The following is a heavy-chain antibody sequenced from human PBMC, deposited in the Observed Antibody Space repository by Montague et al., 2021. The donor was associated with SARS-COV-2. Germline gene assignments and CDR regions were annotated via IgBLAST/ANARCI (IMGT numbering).Heavy chain of an antibody. Sequence: SLRLSCAASRFTFSDFWMNWVRQAPGKGLEWVADIKHDGSEKSYVDSVKGRFTISRDNAKNSLYLQMNSLRAEVTAVYYCARGSTGWYAIFGHYGMDVWGQGTTVTVSS. D-gene: IGHD6-19*01. J-gene: IGHJ6*02. CDR1: RFTFSDFW. V-gene: IGHV3-7*04. CDR3: ARGSTGWYAIFGHYGMDV. CDR2: IKHDGSEK.